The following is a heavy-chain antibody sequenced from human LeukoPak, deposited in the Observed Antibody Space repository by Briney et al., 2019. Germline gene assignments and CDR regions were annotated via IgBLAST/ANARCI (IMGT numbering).Heavy chain of an antibody. CDR1: GGSISSSSYY. CDR3: ARSGYSYGFTDYYMDV. CDR2: IYYSGST. D-gene: IGHD5-18*01. J-gene: IGHJ6*03. Sequence: SETLSLTCTVSGGSISSSSYYWGWIRQPPGKGLEWIRSIYYSGSTYYNPSLKSRLTISIDTSKNQFSLKLSSVTAADTAVYYCARSGYSYGFTDYYMDVWGKGTTVTISS. V-gene: IGHV4-39*07.